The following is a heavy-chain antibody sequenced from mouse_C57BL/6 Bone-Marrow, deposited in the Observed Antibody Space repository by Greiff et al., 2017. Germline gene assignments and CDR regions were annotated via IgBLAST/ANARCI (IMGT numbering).Heavy chain of an antibody. D-gene: IGHD2-1*01. CDR3: AREGYYGNYGFAY. CDR2: IDPSDSYT. CDR1: GYTFPSYW. V-gene: IGHV1-69*01. J-gene: IGHJ3*01. Sequence: QVQLQQSGAELVMPGASVKLSCKASGYTFPSYWMHWVKQRPGQGLEWIGEIDPSDSYTNYKPKFKGKSTLTVDKSSSTAYMQLSRLTSEDSAVYYWAREGYYGNYGFAYWGQGTLVTVSA.